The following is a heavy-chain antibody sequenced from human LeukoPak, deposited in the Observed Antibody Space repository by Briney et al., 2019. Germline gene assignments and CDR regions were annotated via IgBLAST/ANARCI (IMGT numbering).Heavy chain of an antibody. CDR2: FYSGGST. Sequence: PSETLSLTCAVSGGSISSYYWSWIRQPAGKGLERIGRFYSGGSTDYNPSLKSRVTMSVDTSKNQFSLKLSSVTAADTAVYYCARVYSGYDLPGSLANYYFDYWGQGTLVTVSS. CDR3: ARVYSGYDLPGSLANYYFDY. D-gene: IGHD5-12*01. CDR1: GGSISSYY. J-gene: IGHJ4*02. V-gene: IGHV4-4*07.